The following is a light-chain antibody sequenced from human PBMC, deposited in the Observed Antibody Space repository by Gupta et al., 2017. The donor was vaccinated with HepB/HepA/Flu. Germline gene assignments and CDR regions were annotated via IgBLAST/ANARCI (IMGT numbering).Light chain of an antibody. J-gene: IGKJ4*01. CDR3: QQDDAWPIT. V-gene: IGKV3-15*01. CDR1: QSVSDK. CDR2: AAS. Sequence: IVMTQSPSTLSVSPGERATLSCRASQSVSDKLAWYQQKPGQAPRLLIYAASTRATGVAARFSGSGSVTEFTLSISSLQSEDFAIYYCQQDDAWPITFGRGTKVEIK.